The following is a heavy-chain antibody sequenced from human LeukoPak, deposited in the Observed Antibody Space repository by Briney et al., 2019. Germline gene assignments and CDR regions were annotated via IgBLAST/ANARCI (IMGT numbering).Heavy chain of an antibody. CDR3: ARRGPYFDY. CDR1: GFTFRSSG. J-gene: IGHJ4*02. V-gene: IGHV3-30*02. Sequence: GGFLRLSCAASGFTFRSSGMHWVRQAPGKGLEWVAFIHHDGDNKYYADSVKGRFTISRDNSKNTMYLEMNSLRPEDTSIYYCARRGPYFDYWGQGILVTVSS. CDR2: IHHDGDNK. D-gene: IGHD3-10*01.